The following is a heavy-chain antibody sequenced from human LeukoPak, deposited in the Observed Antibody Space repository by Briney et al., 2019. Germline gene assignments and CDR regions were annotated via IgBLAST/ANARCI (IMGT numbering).Heavy chain of an antibody. J-gene: IGHJ4*02. Sequence: GGSLRLSCAASGFTFSTYSMKWVREAPGKGLEWVSYISISSGTIYYADSVKGRFTISRDNAKNSLYLQMNGLRDEDTAVYYCARDQSDYYGSGSYSEGSYWGQGTLSPSPQ. D-gene: IGHD3-10*01. V-gene: IGHV3-48*02. CDR3: ARDQSDYYGSGSYSEGSY. CDR2: ISISSGTI. CDR1: GFTFSTYS.